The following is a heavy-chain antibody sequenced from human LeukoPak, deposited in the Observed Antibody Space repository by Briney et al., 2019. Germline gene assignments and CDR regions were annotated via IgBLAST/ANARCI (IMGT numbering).Heavy chain of an antibody. D-gene: IGHD3-3*01. CDR3: ATYDFWSGYYQNYYFDY. J-gene: IGHJ4*02. V-gene: IGHV1-18*01. CDR1: GYTFTSYV. CDR2: ISAYNGNT. Sequence: GASVKVSCKASGYTFTSYVISWVRQAPGQGLEWMGWISAYNGNTNHAQKLQGRVTMTTDTSTSTAYMELRSLRSDDTAVYYCATYDFWSGYYQNYYFDYWGQGTLVTVSS.